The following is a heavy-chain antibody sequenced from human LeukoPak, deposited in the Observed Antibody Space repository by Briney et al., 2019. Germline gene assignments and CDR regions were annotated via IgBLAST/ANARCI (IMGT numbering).Heavy chain of an antibody. CDR3: ARDAHKFYDSSGYSPTVFDY. V-gene: IGHV1-18*01. D-gene: IGHD3-22*01. Sequence: ASAKVSCKAPGYTFTSYGISWVRQAPGQGLEWMGWISAYNGNTNYAQKLQGRVTMTTDTSTSTAYMELRSLRSDDTAVYYCARDAHKFYDSSGYSPTVFDYWGQGTLVTVSS. CDR2: ISAYNGNT. CDR1: GYTFTSYG. J-gene: IGHJ4*02.